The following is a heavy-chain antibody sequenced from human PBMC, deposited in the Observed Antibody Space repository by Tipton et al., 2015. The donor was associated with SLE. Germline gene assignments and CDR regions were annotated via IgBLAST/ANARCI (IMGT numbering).Heavy chain of an antibody. V-gene: IGHV4-34*01. CDR1: GGSFSGYY. J-gene: IGHJ2*01. D-gene: IGHD5-12*01. CDR3: ASREYNGYFDL. CDR2: INHSGGT. Sequence: TLSLTCAVYGGSFSGYYWSWIRQPPGKGLEWIGEINHSGGTNYNPSLKSRVTISVDKSKNQFSLKVSSVTAADTAVYYCASREYNGYFDLWGRGTLVTVSS.